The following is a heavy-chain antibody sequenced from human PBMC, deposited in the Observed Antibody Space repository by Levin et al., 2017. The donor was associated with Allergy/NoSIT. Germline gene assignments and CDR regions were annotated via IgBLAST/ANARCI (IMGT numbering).Heavy chain of an antibody. CDR3: ARQLGNFWSGYNYFDY. V-gene: IGHV3-48*03. Sequence: PGGSLRLSCAASVFTFSSYEMNWVRQAPGKGLEWVSYISSSGSTIYYADSVKGRFTISRDNAKNSLYLQMNSLRAEDTAVYYCARQLGNFWSGYNYFDYWGQGTLVTVSS. J-gene: IGHJ4*02. D-gene: IGHD3-3*01. CDR2: ISSSGSTI. CDR1: VFTFSSYE.